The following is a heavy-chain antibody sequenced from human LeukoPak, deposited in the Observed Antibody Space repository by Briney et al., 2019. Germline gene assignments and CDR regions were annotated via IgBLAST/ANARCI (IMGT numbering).Heavy chain of an antibody. V-gene: IGHV4-4*07. CDR2: ISTSGST. D-gene: IGHD3-22*01. J-gene: IGHJ4*02. CDR1: GGSISGYY. CDR3: ARHPYYYDSSGYPRFLDY. Sequence: SETLSLTCTVSGGSISGYYWTWIRQPAEMGLEWIGRISTSGSTNYNPSLKSRVTISVDTSKNQFSLKLSSVTAADTAVYYCARHPYYYDSSGYPRFLDYWGQGTLVTVSS.